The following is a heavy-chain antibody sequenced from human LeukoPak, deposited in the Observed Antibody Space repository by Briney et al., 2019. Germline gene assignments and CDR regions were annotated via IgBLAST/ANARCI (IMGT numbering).Heavy chain of an antibody. J-gene: IGHJ4*02. D-gene: IGHD4-17*01. CDR2: IYHSGST. CDR3: ARHHDYGDYVEY. V-gene: IGHV4-30-2*01. CDR1: GGSISSGGYY. Sequence: SETLSLTCTVSGGSISSGGYYWSWIRQPPGKGLEWIGYIYHSGSTYYNPSLKSRVTISVDTSKNQFSLKLSSVTAADTAVYYCARHHDYGDYVEYWGQGTLVTVSS.